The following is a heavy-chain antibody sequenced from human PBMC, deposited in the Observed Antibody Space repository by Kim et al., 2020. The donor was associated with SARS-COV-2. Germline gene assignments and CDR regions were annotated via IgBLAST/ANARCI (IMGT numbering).Heavy chain of an antibody. J-gene: IGHJ4*02. CDR2: IYYSGST. CDR1: GGSISSGGYY. V-gene: IGHV4-31*03. Sequence: SETLSLTCTVSGGSISSGGYYWSWIRQHPGKGLAWIGYIYYSGSTYYNPSLKSRVTISGDTAKNQFSLKLSSVTAADTAVYYCARTEEPRVGGYDLGGNFDYWGQGTLVTVSS. D-gene: IGHD5-12*01. CDR3: ARTEEPRVGGYDLGGNFDY.